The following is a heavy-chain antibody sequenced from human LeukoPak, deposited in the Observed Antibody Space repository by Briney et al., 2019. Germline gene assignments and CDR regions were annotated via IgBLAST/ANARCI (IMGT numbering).Heavy chain of an antibody. V-gene: IGHV3-11*01. CDR1: GLTFSDCY. D-gene: IGHD6-19*01. J-gene: IGHJ4*02. Sequence: GGSLRLSCAASGLTFSDCYMSWIRQAPGKGLEWISYISSSGSIVNYADSVKGRFTISRDNAKDSLYLQVNSLRAEDTAVYYCARIPAVAPADYWGQGTLVTVSS. CDR2: ISSSGSIV. CDR3: ARIPAVAPADY.